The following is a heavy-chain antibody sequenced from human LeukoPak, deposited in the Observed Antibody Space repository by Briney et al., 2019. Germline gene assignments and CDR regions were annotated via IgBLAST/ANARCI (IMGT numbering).Heavy chain of an antibody. D-gene: IGHD4-17*01. CDR1: GGTFSSYA. CDR3: VREDAYGDSHAFDI. Sequence: GASVKVSCKASGGTFSSYAISWVRQAPGQGLEWMGGIIPIFGTANYAQKFQGRVTITADESTSTAYMELSSLRSEDTAVYYCVREDAYGDSHAFDIWGQGTMVTVSS. V-gene: IGHV1-69*13. CDR2: IIPIFGTA. J-gene: IGHJ3*02.